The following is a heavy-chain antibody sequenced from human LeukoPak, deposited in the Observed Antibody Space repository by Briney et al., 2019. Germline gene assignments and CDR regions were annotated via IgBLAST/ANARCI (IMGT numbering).Heavy chain of an antibody. CDR2: IKQDGSEK. CDR1: GFTFSRYW. Sequence: PGGSLRLSCAASGFTFSRYWMSWVRQAPGKGLEWVANIKQDGSEKYYVDSVKGRFTISRDNTKNSLYLQMNSLRAEDTAVYYCARGVFGESYYGMDVWGQGTTVTVSS. D-gene: IGHD3-10*02. J-gene: IGHJ6*02. V-gene: IGHV3-7*01. CDR3: ARGVFGESYYGMDV.